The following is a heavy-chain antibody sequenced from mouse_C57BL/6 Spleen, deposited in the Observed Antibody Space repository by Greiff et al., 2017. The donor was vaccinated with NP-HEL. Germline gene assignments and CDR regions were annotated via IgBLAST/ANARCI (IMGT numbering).Heavy chain of an antibody. CDR3: ARDYPGFAY. CDR2: LYPGDGDT. Sequence: QVQLQQSGPELVKPGASVKISCKASGYAFSSSWMNWVKQRPGKGLEWIGRLYPGDGDTNYNGKFKGKATLTADKSSSTAYMQLSSLTSEDSAVYFCARDYPGFAYWGQGTLVTVSA. D-gene: IGHD2-4*01. CDR1: GYAFSSSW. J-gene: IGHJ3*01. V-gene: IGHV1-82*01.